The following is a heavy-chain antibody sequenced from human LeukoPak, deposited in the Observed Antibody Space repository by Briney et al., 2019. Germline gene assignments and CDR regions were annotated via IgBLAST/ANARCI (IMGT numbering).Heavy chain of an antibody. CDR1: XGXXXXXX. V-gene: IGHV4-59*01. CDR3: ARRNAFDF. J-gene: IGHJ3*01. Sequence: SETLSLTCTVPXGXXXXXXXXXVXXXXXRXLEXIGLVSDSGSTSYNPSRNGRVTISVDTSKNQFSLKLSPVTAADTAVYYCARRNAFDFWGQGTMVTVSS. CDR2: VSDSGST.